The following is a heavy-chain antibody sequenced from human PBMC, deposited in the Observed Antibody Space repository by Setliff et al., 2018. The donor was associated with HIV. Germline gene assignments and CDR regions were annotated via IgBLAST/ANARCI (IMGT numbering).Heavy chain of an antibody. V-gene: IGHV1-18*01. CDR1: DYTFTKYA. CDR3: ARRATTGDYHHFFDF. D-gene: IGHD4-17*01. CDR2: ISAHNGDT. Sequence: ASVKVSCKTSDYTFTKYAISWVRQAPGQGLEWMGWISAHNGDTNYAQRLKGRVTVTTDSSTNTVYLELRSLRSDDTAVYYCARRATTGDYHHFFDFWGQGTLVTVSS. J-gene: IGHJ4*02.